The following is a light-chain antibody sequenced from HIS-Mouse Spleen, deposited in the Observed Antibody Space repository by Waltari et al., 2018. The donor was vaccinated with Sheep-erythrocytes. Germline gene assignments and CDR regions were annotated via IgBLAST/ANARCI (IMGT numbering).Light chain of an antibody. CDR1: SSAGGGYNY. Sequence: QSALTQPASVSGSPGQSITISCTGTSSAGGGYNYVSCYQQHPGKAPKLMIYDVSNRPSGVSNRFSGSKSGNTASLTISGLQAEDEADYYCSSYTSSSTRVFGGGTKLTVL. CDR3: SSYTSSSTRV. CDR2: DVS. J-gene: IGLJ3*02. V-gene: IGLV2-14*03.